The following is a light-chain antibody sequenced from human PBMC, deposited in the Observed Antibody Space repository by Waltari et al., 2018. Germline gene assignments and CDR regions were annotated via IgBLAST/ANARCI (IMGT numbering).Light chain of an antibody. V-gene: IGKV3-15*01. CDR2: VAS. CDR3: QQYNEWPYT. CDR1: KRIGNN. Sequence: ETIMTQSPAILSVSPGATATLPCWASKRIGNNLAWYQQTPGQAPSLLIYVASSRGTGMPARFFGAGSGTDYTRTVCSLQSEDFAVYYCQQYNEWPYTFGQGTKVDLK. J-gene: IGKJ2*01.